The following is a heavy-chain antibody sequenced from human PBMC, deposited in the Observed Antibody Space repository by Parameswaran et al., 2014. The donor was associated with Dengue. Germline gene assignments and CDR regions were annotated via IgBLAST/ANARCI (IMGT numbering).Heavy chain of an antibody. J-gene: IGHJ3*02. CDR3: ARIPDTGGAFDI. Sequence: WIRQPPGKALEWLAHIFSNDEKSYSTSLKSRLTISKDTSKSQVVLTMTNMDPVDTATYYCARIPDTGGAFDIWGQGTMVTVSS. CDR2: IFSNDEK. D-gene: IGHD3-10*01. V-gene: IGHV2-26*01.